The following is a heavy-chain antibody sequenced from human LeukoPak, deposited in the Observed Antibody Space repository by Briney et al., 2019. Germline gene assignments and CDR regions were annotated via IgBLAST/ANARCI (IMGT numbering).Heavy chain of an antibody. Sequence: GGSLRLSCAASGFTFSSYSMNWVRRAPGKGLEWVSSISSSSYIYYADSVKGRFTISRDNAKNSLYLQMNSLRAEDTAVYYCARVGGQRYYDFWSGSYYFDYWGQGTLVTVSS. J-gene: IGHJ4*02. CDR2: ISSSSYI. V-gene: IGHV3-21*01. CDR1: GFTFSSYS. D-gene: IGHD3-3*01. CDR3: ARVGGQRYYDFWSGSYYFDY.